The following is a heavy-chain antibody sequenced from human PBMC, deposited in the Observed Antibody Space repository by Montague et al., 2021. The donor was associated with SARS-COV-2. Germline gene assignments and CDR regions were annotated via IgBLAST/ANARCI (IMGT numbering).Heavy chain of an antibody. V-gene: IGHV3-48*03. CDR1: GFIFNDYE. J-gene: IGHJ6*02. CDR3: ARDGFLYDTSGNLKSYNGMDV. D-gene: IGHD3-22*01. CDR2: ISRSGSII. Sequence: SLRLSCAASGFIFNDYEMNWVRQAPGKGLEWVSYISRSGSIIYYSDSVKGLFTIPRDNTKKSLFLQMKRLRAEDTAIYFCARDGFLYDTSGNLKSYNGMDVWGQGTAVTVS.